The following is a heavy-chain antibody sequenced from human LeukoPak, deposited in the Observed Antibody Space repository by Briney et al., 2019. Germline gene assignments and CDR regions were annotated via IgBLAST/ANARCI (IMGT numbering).Heavy chain of an antibody. Sequence: SVKVSCKASGGTFSSYAISWVRQAPGQGLEWMGGIIPIFGTANYAQKFQGRVTITADKSTSTAYMELSRLRSDDTAVYYCARVYYGSGSYLILDAFDIWGQGTMVTVSS. CDR3: ARVYYGSGSYLILDAFDI. D-gene: IGHD3-10*01. CDR1: GGTFSSYA. V-gene: IGHV1-69*06. J-gene: IGHJ3*02. CDR2: IIPIFGTA.